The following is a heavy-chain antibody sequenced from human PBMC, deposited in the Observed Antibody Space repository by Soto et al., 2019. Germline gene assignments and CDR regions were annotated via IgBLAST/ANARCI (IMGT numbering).Heavy chain of an antibody. D-gene: IGHD4-17*01. CDR3: ARSDMTTVTGLYYYYYMDV. CDR2: IYYSGST. J-gene: IGHJ6*03. CDR1: GGSISSYY. Sequence: SETLSLTCTVSGGSISSYYWSWIRQPPGKGLEWIGYIYYSGSTNYNPSLKSRVTISVDTSKNQFSLKLSSVTAADTAVYYCARSDMTTVTGLYYYYYMDVWGKGTTVTVSS. V-gene: IGHV4-59*01.